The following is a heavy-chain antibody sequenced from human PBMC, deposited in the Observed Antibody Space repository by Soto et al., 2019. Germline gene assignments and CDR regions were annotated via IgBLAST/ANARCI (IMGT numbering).Heavy chain of an antibody. Sequence: GSVKVSCKASGYTFTSYGISWVRQAPGQGLEWMGWISAYNGNTNYAQKLQGRVTMTTDTSTSTAYMELRSLRSDDTAVYYCARDLITMVRGVTDYYYGMDVWGQGTTVTVSS. CDR3: ARDLITMVRGVTDYYYGMDV. D-gene: IGHD3-10*01. CDR2: ISAYNGNT. CDR1: GYTFTSYG. V-gene: IGHV1-18*01. J-gene: IGHJ6*02.